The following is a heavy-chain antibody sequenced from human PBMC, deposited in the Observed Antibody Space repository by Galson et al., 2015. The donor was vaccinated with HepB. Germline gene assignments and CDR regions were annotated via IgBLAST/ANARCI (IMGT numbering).Heavy chain of an antibody. CDR2: IRSKAYGGTT. J-gene: IGHJ4*02. Sequence: SLRLSCAASGFTFGDYAMSWFRQAPGKGLEWVGFIRSKAYGGTTEYAASAKGRFTISRDDSKSIAYLQMNSLKTEDTAVYYCTRDASSGYWAFDYWGQGTLVTVSS. CDR1: GFTFGDYA. V-gene: IGHV3-49*03. D-gene: IGHD3-22*01. CDR3: TRDASSGYWAFDY.